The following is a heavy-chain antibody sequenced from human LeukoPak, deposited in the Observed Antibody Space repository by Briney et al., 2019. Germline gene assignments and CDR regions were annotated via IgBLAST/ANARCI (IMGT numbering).Heavy chain of an antibody. J-gene: IGHJ3*02. CDR3: ARTREGLMVDAFDI. D-gene: IGHD1-26*01. CDR2: INWNGGST. Sequence: GGSLRLSCAASGFTFDDYGMSWVRQVPGKGLEWVSGINWNGGSTGYADSVKGRFTISRDNAKNSLYLQMHSLRAEDTAVYYCARTREGLMVDAFDIWGQGTLVTVSS. V-gene: IGHV3-20*04. CDR1: GFTFDDYG.